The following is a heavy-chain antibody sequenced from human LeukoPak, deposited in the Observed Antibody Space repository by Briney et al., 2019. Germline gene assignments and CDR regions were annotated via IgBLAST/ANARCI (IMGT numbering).Heavy chain of an antibody. CDR3: ARHPDYYDSSGIDY. CDR1: GGSISTSNY. J-gene: IGHJ4*02. Sequence: SETLSLTCTVSGGSISTSNYWGWIRQPPGRGLEWIGSIYYSGSTYYSPSLKSRVTISVDTSKNQFSLKLSSVTAADTAVYYCARHPDYYDSSGIDYWGQGTLVTVSS. CDR2: IYYSGST. D-gene: IGHD3-22*01. V-gene: IGHV4-39*01.